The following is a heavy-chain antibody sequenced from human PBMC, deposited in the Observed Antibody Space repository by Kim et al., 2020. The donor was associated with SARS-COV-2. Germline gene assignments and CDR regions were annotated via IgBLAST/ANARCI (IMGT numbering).Heavy chain of an antibody. CDR3: TRDPRLFVYAMDYFDY. Sequence: GGSLRLSCTASGFTFGDYAMSWVRQAPGKGLEWVGFIRSKAYGGTTEYAASVKGRFTISRDDSKSIAYLQMNSLKTEDTAVYYCTRDPRLFVYAMDYFDYWGQGTLVTVSS. CDR1: GFTFGDYA. V-gene: IGHV3-49*04. CDR2: IRSKAYGGTT. D-gene: IGHD2-8*01. J-gene: IGHJ4*02.